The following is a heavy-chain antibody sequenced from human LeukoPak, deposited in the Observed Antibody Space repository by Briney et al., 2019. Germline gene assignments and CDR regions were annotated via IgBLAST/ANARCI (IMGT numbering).Heavy chain of an antibody. CDR2: INPSGGST. Sequence: ASVKVSCKASGYTFTSYYMHWVRQAPGQGLEWMGIINPSGGSTSYAQKFQGRVTMTRDTSTSTVYMELSSLRSEDTAVYYCAREPRLYNWNDGAFDIWGQGTMVTVSS. J-gene: IGHJ3*02. V-gene: IGHV1-46*01. CDR1: GYTFTSYY. CDR3: AREPRLYNWNDGAFDI. D-gene: IGHD1-20*01.